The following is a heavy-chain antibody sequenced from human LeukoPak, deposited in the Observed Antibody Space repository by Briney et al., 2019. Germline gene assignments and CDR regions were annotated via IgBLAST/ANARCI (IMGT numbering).Heavy chain of an antibody. CDR3: ARVTVGATGADY. V-gene: IGHV4-4*09. Sequence: SETLSLTCTVSSASVSSNYWNWIRQPPGKGLEWIGYVYASGSTRYNPSLKSRVTISVDTSKNQFSLKLNSVTAADTAVYYCARVTVGATGADYWGQGTLVTVSS. CDR2: VYASGST. D-gene: IGHD1-26*01. CDR1: SASVSSNY. J-gene: IGHJ4*02.